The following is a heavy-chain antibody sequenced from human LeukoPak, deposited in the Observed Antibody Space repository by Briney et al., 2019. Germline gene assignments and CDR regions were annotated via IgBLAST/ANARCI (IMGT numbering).Heavy chain of an antibody. Sequence: GGSLRLSCLASGFAFNTQAMHWVRQAPGKGLEWLAVMSLDGSSIYYADSVKGRFTISRDNSKNTLYLQMSSLRVEDTAVYYCARDRGKQRYFDLWGQGTLLTVSS. CDR3: ARDRGKQRYFDL. CDR2: MSLDGSSI. V-gene: IGHV3-30*15. CDR1: GFAFNTQA. J-gene: IGHJ4*02. D-gene: IGHD3-9*01.